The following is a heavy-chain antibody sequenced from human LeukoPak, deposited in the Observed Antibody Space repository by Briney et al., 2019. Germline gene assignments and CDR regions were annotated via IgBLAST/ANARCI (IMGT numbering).Heavy chain of an antibody. V-gene: IGHV4-4*02. Sequence: SETLSLTCAVSGGSISSDHWWSWVCQPPGKSLEWIGEIFHIGVTNYKPSLKSRVSMSVDKSRHQFSLNLRSMTAADTAVYFCARGGRSAFDVWGPGTKVIVSS. J-gene: IGHJ3*01. CDR3: ARGGRSAFDV. CDR1: GGSISSDHW. CDR2: IFHIGVT.